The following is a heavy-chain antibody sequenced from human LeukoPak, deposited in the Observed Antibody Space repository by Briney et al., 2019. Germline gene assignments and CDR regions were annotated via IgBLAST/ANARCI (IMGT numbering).Heavy chain of an antibody. D-gene: IGHD1-26*01. V-gene: IGHV3-48*03. CDR2: ISSSGSTI. CDR1: GFTFSSYE. CDR3: VRGGRGERPNY. J-gene: IGHJ4*02. Sequence: GGSLRLSCAASGFTFSSYEMNWVRQAPGKGLEWVSYISSSGSTIYYADSVKGRFTISRDNKNSVYLQLNSLRVEDTAVYYCVRGGRGERPNYWGQGTLVTVSS.